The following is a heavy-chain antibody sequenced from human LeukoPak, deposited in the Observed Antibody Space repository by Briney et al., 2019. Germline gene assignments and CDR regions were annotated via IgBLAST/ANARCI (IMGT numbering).Heavy chain of an antibody. V-gene: IGHV3-48*01. D-gene: IGHD3-22*01. CDR2: ISSSSSTI. CDR1: GFTFSSYS. J-gene: IGHJ3*02. CDR3: ARERAYYYDSSGYYRNAFDI. Sequence: GGSLRLSCAASGFTFSSYSMNWVRQAPGKGLEWVSYISSSSSTIYYADSVKGRFTISRDNAKNSLYLQMNSLRAEDTAVYYCARERAYYYDSSGYYRNAFDIWGQGTMVTVSS.